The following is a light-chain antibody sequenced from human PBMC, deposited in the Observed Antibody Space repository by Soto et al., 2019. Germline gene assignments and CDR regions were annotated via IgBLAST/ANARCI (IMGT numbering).Light chain of an antibody. Sequence: QSALTQPASVSGSPGQSITISCTGTSSDIGHYDYVSWYQQHPGKAPKLKIYEVSNRPSGVSNRFSGSKSGYTASLTISELQAEDEADYYCTSFTSSSTWVFGGGTK. CDR1: SSDIGHYDY. V-gene: IGLV2-14*03. J-gene: IGLJ3*02. CDR2: EVS. CDR3: TSFTSSSTWV.